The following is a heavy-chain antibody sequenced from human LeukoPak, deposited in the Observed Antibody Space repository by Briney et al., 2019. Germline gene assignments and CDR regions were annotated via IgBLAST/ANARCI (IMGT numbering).Heavy chain of an antibody. Sequence: KPSETLSLTCSVSGCSIGGHYWNWIRQAPGKGLEWIGHIFTSGSPNYSPSLKSRVTISVATSKNQFSLKLSSVTAADTAVYYCARLYSSSLGRVFDYWGQGTLVTVSS. D-gene: IGHD4-11*01. CDR1: GCSIGGHY. V-gene: IGHV4-4*09. J-gene: IGHJ4*02. CDR2: IFTSGSP. CDR3: ARLYSSSLGRVFDY.